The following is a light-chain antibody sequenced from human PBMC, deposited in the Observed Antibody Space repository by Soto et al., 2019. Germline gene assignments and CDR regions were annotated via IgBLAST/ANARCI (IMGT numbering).Light chain of an antibody. CDR1: SSDVGSYNR. CDR2: EVS. J-gene: IGLJ1*01. V-gene: IGLV2-18*02. CDR3: NSYTGSSTYV. Sequence: QSALTQPPSVSGSPGQSVAISCTGTSSDVGSYNRVSWYQQPPGAAPKLMIYEVSNRPSGVPDRFSGSKSGNTASLTISGLQPEDEADYYCNSYTGSSTYVFGTGTKLTVL.